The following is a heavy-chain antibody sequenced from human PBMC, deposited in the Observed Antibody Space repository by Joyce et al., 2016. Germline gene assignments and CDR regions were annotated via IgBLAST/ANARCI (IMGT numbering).Heavy chain of an antibody. CDR3: ARGKAFDV. J-gene: IGHJ3*01. CDR1: GFTFSGHS. V-gene: IGHV3-7*01. Sequence: EVQLVESGGGLVQPGGSLRLSCAASGFTFSGHSMSWLRQAPGGGLEWVANIKQDGSSVYYLDSVKGRFTVSRDNARSLVHLKMVSLRVEDTALYYCARGKAFDVWGQGTMVTVAS. CDR2: IKQDGSSV.